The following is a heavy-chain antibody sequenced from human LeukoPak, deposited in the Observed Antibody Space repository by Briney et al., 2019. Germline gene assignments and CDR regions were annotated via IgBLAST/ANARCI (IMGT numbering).Heavy chain of an antibody. V-gene: IGHV4-59*12. CDR1: GASISSYY. Sequence: SVTLSLTCAVSGASISSYYWSWIRQSPGKGLEWIGYIYYSASTNYNPSVKSRGTTSVDTSKNQFSLKLNSVSAADTAVYYCARSSSTNEAGHYYGMDVWGQGTTVTVSS. D-gene: IGHD6-13*01. J-gene: IGHJ6*02. CDR3: ARSSSTNEAGHYYGMDV. CDR2: IYYSAST.